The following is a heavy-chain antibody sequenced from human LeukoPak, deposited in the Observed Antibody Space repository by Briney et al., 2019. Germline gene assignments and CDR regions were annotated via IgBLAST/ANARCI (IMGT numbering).Heavy chain of an antibody. CDR3: ARWYYYDSSGAVDY. J-gene: IGHJ4*02. D-gene: IGHD3-22*01. Sequence: PSETLSLTCTVSGGSISSYYWSWIRQPPGKGLEWIGYIYYTGSTNYNPSLKSRVTISVDTSKNQFSLKLSSVTPADTAVYYCARWYYYDSSGAVDYWGQGTLVTVSS. CDR1: GGSISSYY. V-gene: IGHV4-59*01. CDR2: IYYTGST.